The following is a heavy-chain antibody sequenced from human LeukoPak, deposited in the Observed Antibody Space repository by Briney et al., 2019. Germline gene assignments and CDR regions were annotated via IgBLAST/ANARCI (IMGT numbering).Heavy chain of an antibody. CDR1: GYTFTGYY. Sequence: GASVKVSCKASGYTFTGYYMHWVRQAPGQGLEWMGWINPNSGGTNYAQKFQGRVTMTRDTSISTAYMELSRLRSDDTAVYYCASVVRGTAAGNNWFDPWGQGTQVTVSS. CDR3: ASVVRGTAAGNNWFDP. J-gene: IGHJ5*02. D-gene: IGHD6-13*01. V-gene: IGHV1-2*02. CDR2: INPNSGGT.